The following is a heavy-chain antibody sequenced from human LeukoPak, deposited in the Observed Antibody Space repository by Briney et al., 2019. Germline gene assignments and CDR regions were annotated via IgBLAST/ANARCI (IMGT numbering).Heavy chain of an antibody. Sequence: PGRSLRLSCAASGFTFSSYAMHWVRQAPGKGLEWVAVISYDGSNKYYADSVKGRFTISRDNSKNTLYLQMNSLRAEDTAVYYCAREHTYYYDSSGYLFDYWGQGTLVTVSS. CDR1: GFTFSSYA. J-gene: IGHJ4*02. V-gene: IGHV3-30-3*01. CDR3: AREHTYYYDSSGYLFDY. CDR2: ISYDGSNK. D-gene: IGHD3-22*01.